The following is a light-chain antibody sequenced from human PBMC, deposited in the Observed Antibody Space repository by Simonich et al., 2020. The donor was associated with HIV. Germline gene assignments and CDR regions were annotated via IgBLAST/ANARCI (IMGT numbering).Light chain of an antibody. CDR1: PSVSSSY. V-gene: IGKV3-20*01. CDR2: GAS. J-gene: IGKJ1*01. CDR3: QQYGSSPRT. Sequence: EIVMTQSPAPLSVSPGETTTLSCRASPSVSSSYLAWYQQKPGQAPRLLIYGASSRATGSPDRFSGSGSGTDFTLTISRLEPEDFAVCYCQQYGSSPRTFGQGTKVEIK.